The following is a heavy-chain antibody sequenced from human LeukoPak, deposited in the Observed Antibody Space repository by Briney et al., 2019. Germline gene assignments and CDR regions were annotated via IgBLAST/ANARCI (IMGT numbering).Heavy chain of an antibody. V-gene: IGHV3-23*01. CDR3: AITSIAAAARQGF. Sequence: GGSLRLSCAASGFTFDNYAMSWVRQAPGKGLEWVSAISGTGGSTYYTDSVKGRFTISRDNSKNTLYLQMNSLRAEDTALYYCAITSIAAAARQGFWGQGTLVTVSS. CDR1: GFTFDNYA. CDR2: ISGTGGST. D-gene: IGHD6-13*01. J-gene: IGHJ4*02.